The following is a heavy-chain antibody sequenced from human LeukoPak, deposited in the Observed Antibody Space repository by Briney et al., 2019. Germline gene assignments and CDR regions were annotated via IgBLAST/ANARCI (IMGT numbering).Heavy chain of an antibody. J-gene: IGHJ6*03. V-gene: IGHV3-11*01. CDR2: ISSGGSTI. D-gene: IGHD1-1*01. Sequence: GGSLRLSCAASGFSFSDYYMSWIRQAPGKGLEWVSYISSGGSTIYYADSVKSRFTISRDNAKNSLYLQMNSLRAEDTAVYYCARPRTGIGYYYYYYMDVWGKGTTVTVSS. CDR1: GFSFSDYY. CDR3: ARPRTGIGYYYYYYMDV.